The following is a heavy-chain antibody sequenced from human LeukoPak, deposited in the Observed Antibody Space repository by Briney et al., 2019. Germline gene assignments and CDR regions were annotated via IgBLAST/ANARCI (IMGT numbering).Heavy chain of an antibody. CDR1: GGSISSGSYY. V-gene: IGHV4-61*02. CDR2: IYTSGST. CDR3: AREVGLWFGELPLNWFDP. D-gene: IGHD3-10*01. J-gene: IGHJ5*02. Sequence: SETLSLTCTVSGGSISSGSYYWSWIRQPAGKGLEWIGRIYTSGSTNYNPSLKSRVTISVDTSKNQFSLKLSPVTAADTAVYYCAREVGLWFGELPLNWFDPWGQGTLVTVSS.